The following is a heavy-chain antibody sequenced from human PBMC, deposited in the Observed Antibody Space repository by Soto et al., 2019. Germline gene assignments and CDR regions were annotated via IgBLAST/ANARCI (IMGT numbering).Heavy chain of an antibody. D-gene: IGHD6-13*01. J-gene: IGHJ6*02. V-gene: IGHV3-7*01. CDR1: GFTFSSYW. Sequence: LRLSCAASGFTFSSYWINWVRQAPGKGLEWVANIKGDGSEKYYVDSVKGRFTISRDNAKNSLYLQMNSLRAEDTAVYYCARDQRAHSSSWYYPRNYYYYGMDVWGQGTTVTVSS. CDR3: ARDQRAHSSSWYYPRNYYYYGMDV. CDR2: IKGDGSEK.